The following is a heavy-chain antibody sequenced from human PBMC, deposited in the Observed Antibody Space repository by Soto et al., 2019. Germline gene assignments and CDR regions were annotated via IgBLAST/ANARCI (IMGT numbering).Heavy chain of an antibody. CDR3: ARDWSRYYDSSGLMWFY. J-gene: IGHJ4*02. CDR1: GYTFTSYG. Sequence: QIQLAQSGAEMKKTGASVKVSCKTSGYTFTSYGISWVRQAPGQGLEWVGWISAHNGDTKYAQNIQGRVTMTTDTATSTAYMELRSLTSDDTAVYYCARDWSRYYDSSGLMWFYWGQGTLVTVSS. D-gene: IGHD3-22*01. V-gene: IGHV1-18*01. CDR2: ISAHNGDT.